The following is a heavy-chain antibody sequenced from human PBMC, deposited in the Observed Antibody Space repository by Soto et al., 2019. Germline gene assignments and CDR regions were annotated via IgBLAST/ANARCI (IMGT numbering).Heavy chain of an antibody. D-gene: IGHD5-12*01. CDR2: INPGSTIR. CDR3: VGAWIGNCDGEFY. J-gene: IGHJ4*02. Sequence: EVQLVESGGGLVQPGGSLRLSCTVSGLTFTTYNFNWVRQAPGKGLEWISFINPGSTIRHYADSVKGRFTISRDNAKNSLYVQVNGLTYSAEAVDYCVGAWIGNCDGEFYGGQATRVTVSS. CDR1: GLTFTTYN. V-gene: IGHV3-48*02.